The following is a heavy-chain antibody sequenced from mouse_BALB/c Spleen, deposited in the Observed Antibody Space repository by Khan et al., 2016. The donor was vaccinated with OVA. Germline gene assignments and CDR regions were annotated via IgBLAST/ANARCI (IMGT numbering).Heavy chain of an antibody. Sequence: EVELVESGGGLVKPGGSLKLSCAAAGFAFSSYDMSWVRQTPEKRLEWVATISSGGSYTYYPDSVKGRFTISRDNARNTLYLQMSSLRSEGTAWYYCVRHPLYAMDYWGQGTSVTVSS. CDR3: VRHPLYAMDY. CDR2: ISSGGSYT. CDR1: GFAFSSYD. V-gene: IGHV5-9*02. J-gene: IGHJ4*01.